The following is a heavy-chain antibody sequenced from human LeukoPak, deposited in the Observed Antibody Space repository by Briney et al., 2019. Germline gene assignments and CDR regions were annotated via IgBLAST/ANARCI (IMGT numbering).Heavy chain of an antibody. D-gene: IGHD3-9*01. V-gene: IGHV4-59*01. CDR1: GFTFSSYA. CDR2: IYYSGST. CDR3: ARGVLRYFDWLETYNWFDP. Sequence: GSLRLSCAASGFTFSSYAMSWIRQPPGKGLEWIGYIYYSGSTNYNPSLKSRVTISVDTSKNQFSQKLSSVTAADTAVYYCARGVLRYFDWLETYNWFDPWGQGTLVTVSS. J-gene: IGHJ5*02.